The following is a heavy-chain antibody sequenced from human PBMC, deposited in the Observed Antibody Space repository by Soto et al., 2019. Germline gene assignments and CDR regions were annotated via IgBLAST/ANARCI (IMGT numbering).Heavy chain of an antibody. CDR1: GYSFSSYW. CDR2: IDPGDSDT. D-gene: IGHD2-15*01. J-gene: IGHJ4*02. Sequence: GESLKISCKGSGYSFSSYWIGWVRQMPGQGPEWMGIIDPGDSDTRYSPSFQGQVTISADKSISTACLQWSSLKASETAMYYCARYCSGGSCYRPSYPFDYWGQGTLVTVSS. CDR3: ARYCSGGSCYRPSYPFDY. V-gene: IGHV5-51*01.